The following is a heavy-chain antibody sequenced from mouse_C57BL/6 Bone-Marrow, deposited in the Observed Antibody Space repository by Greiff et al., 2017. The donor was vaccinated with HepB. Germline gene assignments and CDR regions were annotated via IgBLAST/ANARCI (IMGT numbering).Heavy chain of an antibody. CDR1: GFTFSDYG. Sequence: DVQLVESGGGLVKPGGSLKLSCAASGFTFSDYGMHWVRQAPEKGLGWVAYISSGSSTIYYADTVKGRFTISRDNAKNTLFLQMTSLRSEDTAMYYCARWDSSGLFAYWGQGTLVTVSA. V-gene: IGHV5-17*01. CDR2: ISSGSSTI. J-gene: IGHJ3*01. D-gene: IGHD3-2*02. CDR3: ARWDSSGLFAY.